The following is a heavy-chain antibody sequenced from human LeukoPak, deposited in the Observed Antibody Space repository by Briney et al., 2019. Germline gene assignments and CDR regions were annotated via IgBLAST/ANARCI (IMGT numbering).Heavy chain of an antibody. Sequence: PGGSLRLSCAASGFTFSSYALSWVRQAPGKGLDWVPGINVSGGSTYYADSVKGRFTVSRDNSKNTLYLLMNSLRAEDTAVYYCARGITGLDYWGQGTLVTVSS. CDR1: GFTFSSYA. CDR3: ARGITGLDY. D-gene: IGHD5-24*01. V-gene: IGHV3-23*01. CDR2: INVSGGST. J-gene: IGHJ4*02.